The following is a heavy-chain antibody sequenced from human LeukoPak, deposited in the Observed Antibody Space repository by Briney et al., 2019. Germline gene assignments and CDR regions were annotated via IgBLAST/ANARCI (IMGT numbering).Heavy chain of an antibody. CDR3: AREGIHCGGDCYSDY. J-gene: IGHJ4*02. CDR1: VGTFSSYA. D-gene: IGHD2-21*02. CDR2: IIPIFGTA. Sequence: SVKVSCKASVGTFSSYAISWVRQAPGQGLEWMGGIIPIFGTANYAQKFQGRVTITADKSTSTAYMELSSLRSEDTAVYYCAREGIHCGGDCYSDYWGQGTLVTVSS. V-gene: IGHV1-69*06.